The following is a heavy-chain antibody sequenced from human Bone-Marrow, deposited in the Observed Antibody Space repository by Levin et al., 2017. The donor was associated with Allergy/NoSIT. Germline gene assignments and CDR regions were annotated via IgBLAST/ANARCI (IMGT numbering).Heavy chain of an antibody. CDR3: ARVLAGFDGSAMAYDY. D-gene: IGHD3-10*01. CDR2: IYYNGST. CDR1: GASIRSGAYY. V-gene: IGHV4-31*03. Sequence: PSETLSLTCTVSGASIRSGAYYWSWVRQPPGQGLEWIGYIYYNGSTYFNPSLKSRVSISVDTSKNQFSLKRSSVTAADTAHYYCARVLAGFDGSAMAYDYWGRGSLVTVSS. J-gene: IGHJ4*02.